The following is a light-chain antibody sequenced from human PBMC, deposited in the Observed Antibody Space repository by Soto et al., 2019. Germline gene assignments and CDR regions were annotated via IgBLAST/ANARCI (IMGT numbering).Light chain of an antibody. Sequence: QAVVTQPPSVSGAPGRRVTISCSGSSSNIGAGYDVHWYQQLPETAPKLLIYGSSNRPSGVPDRFSGSKSGTSASLAITVRQAEDEADYYCQSYDSRLSGYVFGTGTKVTVL. CDR2: GSS. CDR1: SSNIGAGYD. V-gene: IGLV1-40*01. J-gene: IGLJ1*01. CDR3: QSYDSRLSGYV.